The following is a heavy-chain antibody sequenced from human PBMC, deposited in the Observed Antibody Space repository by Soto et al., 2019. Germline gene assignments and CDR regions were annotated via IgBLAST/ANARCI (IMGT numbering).Heavy chain of an antibody. D-gene: IGHD1-26*01. CDR2: IYYTGTT. Sequence: NPSETLSLTCIVSGGSMSSYYWGWFRQPPGKGLEWIGYIYYTGTTTYHPSLKSRVTISIDTSRNQFSLKLNSVTAADTAVYYCATLGRYYRGYDQWGKGYLVTVSS. CDR3: ATLGRYYRGYDQ. CDR1: GGSMSSYY. V-gene: IGHV4-59*08. J-gene: IGHJ4*02.